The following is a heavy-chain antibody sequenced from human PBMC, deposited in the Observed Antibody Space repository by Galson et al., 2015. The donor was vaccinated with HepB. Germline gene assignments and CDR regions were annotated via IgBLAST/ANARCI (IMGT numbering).Heavy chain of an antibody. J-gene: IGHJ4*02. D-gene: IGHD4-17*01. V-gene: IGHV6-1*01. CDR1: GDSVSSNSAA. Sequence: CAISGDSVSSNSAAWNWIRQSPSRGLEWLGGTYYRSKWYNDYAVSVKSQITINPDTSKNQFSLQLNSVTPEDTAVYYCARWRHDSGDFDYWSQGALVTVSS. CDR2: TYYRSKWYN. CDR3: ARWRHDSGDFDY.